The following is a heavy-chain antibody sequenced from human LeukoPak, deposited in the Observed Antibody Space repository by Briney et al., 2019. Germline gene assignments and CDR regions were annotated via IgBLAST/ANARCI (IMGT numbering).Heavy chain of an antibody. CDR3: ARDGSGWYHYFDY. CDR1: GFTFSNAC. D-gene: IGHD6-19*01. CDR2: ISSSGSTI. J-gene: IGHJ4*02. Sequence: GGSLRLSCAASGFTFSNACMSWVRQAPGKGLEWVSYISSSGSTIYYADSVKGRFTISRDNAKNSLYLQMNSLRAEDTAVYYCARDGSGWYHYFDYWGQGTLVTVSS. V-gene: IGHV3-11*04.